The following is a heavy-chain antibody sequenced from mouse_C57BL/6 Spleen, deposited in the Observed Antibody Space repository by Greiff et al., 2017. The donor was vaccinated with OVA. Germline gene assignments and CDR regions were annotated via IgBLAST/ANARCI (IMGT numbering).Heavy chain of an antibody. V-gene: IGHV1-7*01. J-gene: IGHJ4*01. Sequence: VQLVESGAELAKPGASVKLSCKASGYTFTSYWMHWVKQRPGQGLEWIGYINPSSGYTNYNQKFKDKATLTADKSSSTAYMQLSSLTSEDSAVYYCARDSADAMDYWGQGTTVTVSS. CDR1: GYTFTSYW. D-gene: IGHD3-2*02. CDR3: ARDSADAMDY. CDR2: INPSSGYT.